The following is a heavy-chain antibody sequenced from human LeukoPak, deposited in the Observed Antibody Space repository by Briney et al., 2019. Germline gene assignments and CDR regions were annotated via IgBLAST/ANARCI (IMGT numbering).Heavy chain of an antibody. V-gene: IGHV3-74*01. J-gene: IGHJ4*02. D-gene: IGHD3-22*01. CDR2: INSDGSST. CDR1: GFTFRSYW. CDR3: ARGISEYYYDSSGYYFPFDY. Sequence: PGGSLRLSCAASGFTFRSYWMHWVRQAPGKGLVWVSRINSDGSSTSYADSVKGRYTISRDNAKNTLYLQMNSLRAEDTAVYYCARGISEYYYDSSGYYFPFDYWGQGILVTVSS.